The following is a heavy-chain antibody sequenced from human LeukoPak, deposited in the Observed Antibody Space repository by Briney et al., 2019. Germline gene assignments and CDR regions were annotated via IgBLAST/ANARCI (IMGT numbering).Heavy chain of an antibody. CDR2: FYTSGTP. J-gene: IGHJ4*02. CDR1: GGSISRGSYF. CDR3: ARGGIPDY. D-gene: IGHD2-21*01. V-gene: IGHV4-61*02. Sequence: SETLSLTCTVSGGSISRGSYFWSWIRQPAGKGLEWIGRFYTSGTPNYNPSLKSRVTISVDTSRNQFSLKLSSVTAADTAVYYCARGGIPDYWGQGILVTVSS.